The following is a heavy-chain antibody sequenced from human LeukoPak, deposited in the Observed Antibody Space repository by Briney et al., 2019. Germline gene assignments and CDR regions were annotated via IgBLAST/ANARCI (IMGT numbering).Heavy chain of an antibody. J-gene: IGHJ4*02. CDR2: IYYSGST. D-gene: IGHD6-13*01. V-gene: IGHV4-59*01. CDR3: ARGVSRIAAAGMGD. CDR1: GGSISSYY. Sequence: PSETLSLTCTVSGGSISSYYWSWIRQPPGKGLEWIGYIYYSGSTNYNPSLKSRVTISVDTSKNQFSLKLSSVTAADTAVYYCARGVSRIAAAGMGDWGQGTLVTVSS.